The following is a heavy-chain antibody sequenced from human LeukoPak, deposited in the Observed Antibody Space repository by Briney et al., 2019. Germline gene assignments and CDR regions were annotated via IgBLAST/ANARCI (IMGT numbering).Heavy chain of an antibody. J-gene: IGHJ4*02. CDR1: GGSISSGDYY. D-gene: IGHD3-22*01. CDR3: ARDRTYYYDSSGTFDY. Sequence: SQTLSLTCTVSGGSISSGDYYWSWIRQPPGKGLEWIGYINYSGSTYYNPSLKSRVTISVDTSKNQFSLKLSSVTAADTAVYYCARDRTYYYDSSGTFDYWGQGTLVTVSS. CDR2: INYSGST. V-gene: IGHV4-30-4*01.